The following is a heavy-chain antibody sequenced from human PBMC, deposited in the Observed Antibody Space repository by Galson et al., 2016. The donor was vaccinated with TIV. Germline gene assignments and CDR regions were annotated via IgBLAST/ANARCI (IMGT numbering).Heavy chain of an antibody. Sequence: SVKVSCKASGGSFSSYTISWVRQAPGQGLEWMGGIIRLFGTTKYAQRFQGRVTITADESTSTAYMELSSLRSEDTAGYYCAFGEARRYFLNYWGQGALVTVSS. D-gene: IGHD6-6*01. J-gene: IGHJ4*02. CDR1: GGSFSSYT. V-gene: IGHV1-69*13. CDR3: AFGEARRYFLNY. CDR2: IIRLFGTT.